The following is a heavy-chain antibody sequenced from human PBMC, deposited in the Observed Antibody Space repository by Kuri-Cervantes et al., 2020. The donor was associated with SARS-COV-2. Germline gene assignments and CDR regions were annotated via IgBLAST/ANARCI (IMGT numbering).Heavy chain of an antibody. J-gene: IGHJ4*02. V-gene: IGHV1-2*02. Sequence: GESLKISCKGSGYSFTSYWIGWVRQAPGQGLEWMGWINPNSGGTNYAQKFQGRVTMTRDTSISTAYMELSRLRSDDTAVYYCARITMVQGVIAYFDYWGQGTLVTVSS. D-gene: IGHD3-10*01. CDR1: GYSFTSYW. CDR3: ARITMVQGVIAYFDY. CDR2: INPNSGGT.